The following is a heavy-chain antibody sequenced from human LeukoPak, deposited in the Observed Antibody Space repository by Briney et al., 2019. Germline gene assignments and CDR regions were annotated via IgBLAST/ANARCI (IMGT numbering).Heavy chain of an antibody. J-gene: IGHJ1*01. V-gene: IGHV3-74*01. Sequence: GGSLRLSCAAAGFTLSNYWMQWVRQAPGKGLVWVSRIKSDGRTNYADSVKGRFTISRDNAKNTVSLQMNSLRAEDTGVYYCARAPSEIGSYYPEYFRHWGQGTLVTVSS. D-gene: IGHD3-10*01. CDR1: GFTLSNYW. CDR2: IKSDGRT. CDR3: ARAPSEIGSYYPEYFRH.